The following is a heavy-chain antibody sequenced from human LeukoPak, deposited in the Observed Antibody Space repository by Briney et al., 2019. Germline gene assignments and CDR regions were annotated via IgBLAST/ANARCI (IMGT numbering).Heavy chain of an antibody. D-gene: IGHD3-3*01. Sequence: GGSLRLSCVASEFTFSSYNMNWVRQAPGKGLEWVSSISSSSSYIYCADSVKGRFTIPRDNAKNSLYLQMNSLRAEDTAVYYCAREIFWSGYYSNLHFDYWGQGTLVTVSS. CDR3: AREIFWSGYYSNLHFDY. V-gene: IGHV3-21*01. J-gene: IGHJ4*02. CDR2: ISSSSSYI. CDR1: EFTFSSYN.